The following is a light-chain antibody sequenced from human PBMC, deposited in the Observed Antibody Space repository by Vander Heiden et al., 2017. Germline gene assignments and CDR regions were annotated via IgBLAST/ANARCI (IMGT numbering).Light chain of an antibody. CDR2: QRD. CDR1: ALGAKY. Sequence: SSDLTQPPSVSVSPGQTATIACSGDALGAKYVSWYQQRPGQSPVLVMYQRDKRPSGIPERFSGSISGNTATLAIIGTQAVDEAAYYCQAWDSRSVAFGGGTQLTVL. V-gene: IGLV3-1*01. CDR3: QAWDSRSVA. J-gene: IGLJ3*02.